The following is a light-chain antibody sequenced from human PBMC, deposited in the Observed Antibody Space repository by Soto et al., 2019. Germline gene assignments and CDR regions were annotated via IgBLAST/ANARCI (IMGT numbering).Light chain of an antibody. CDR2: GNN. CDR3: PSYGTCLIGLYV. J-gene: IGLJ1*01. V-gene: IGLV1-40*01. CDR1: SSNIGAGKD. Sequence: QSVLTQPPSVSGAPGQRVTISCTGSSSNIGAGKDVHWYQQLPGTAPKLLIYGNNNRPSGVPDRFSVSKSGASASLAIAGLRAEDEGDYFCPSYGTCLIGLYVFGTGTMVTDL.